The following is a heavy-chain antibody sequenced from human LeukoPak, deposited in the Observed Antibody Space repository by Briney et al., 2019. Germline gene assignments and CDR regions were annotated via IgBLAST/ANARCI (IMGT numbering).Heavy chain of an antibody. J-gene: IGHJ4*02. CDR3: ARGHYDVLTDSLNQFAY. CDR2: ISSSSSYI. D-gene: IGHD3-9*01. V-gene: IGHV3-21*01. Sequence: WGSLSLSCAASGFTFSSYSMNWVRQAPGKGLEWVSSISSSSSYIYYADSVRGRFTSSRDNAKTSLYLQMNSLRAEDTAVYYCARGHYDVLTDSLNQFAYWGQGTLVTVSS. CDR1: GFTFSSYS.